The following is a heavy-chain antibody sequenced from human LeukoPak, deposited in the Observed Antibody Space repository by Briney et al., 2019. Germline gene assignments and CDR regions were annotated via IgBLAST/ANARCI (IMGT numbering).Heavy chain of an antibody. CDR2: IIGSGST. Sequence: GGSLRLSCAASGFTFSSYAMSWVRQAPGKGLEWVSAIIGSGSTYYADSVKGRFTISRDNSKNTLFLQMNSLRAEDTAVYYCAKDRAQQLVLDFGGQGTLVTVSA. CDR1: GFTFSSYA. V-gene: IGHV3-23*01. D-gene: IGHD6-13*01. J-gene: IGHJ4*02. CDR3: AKDRAQQLVLDF.